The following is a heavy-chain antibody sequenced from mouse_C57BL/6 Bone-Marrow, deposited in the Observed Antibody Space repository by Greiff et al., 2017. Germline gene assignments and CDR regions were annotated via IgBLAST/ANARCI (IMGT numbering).Heavy chain of an antibody. J-gene: IGHJ4*01. D-gene: IGHD1-1*01. CDR2: ISSGSSTI. CDR1: GFTFSDYG. Sequence: EVQGVESGGGLVKPGGSLKLSCAASGFTFSDYGMHWVRQAPEKGLEWVAYISSGSSTIYYADTVKGRFTISRDNAKNTLFLQMPSLRSEDTAMYYCARRGSSFPYDYAMDYWGQGTSVTVSS. CDR3: ARRGSSFPYDYAMDY. V-gene: IGHV5-17*01.